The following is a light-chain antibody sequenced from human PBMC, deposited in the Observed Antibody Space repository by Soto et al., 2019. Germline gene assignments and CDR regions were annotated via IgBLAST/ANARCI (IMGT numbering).Light chain of an antibody. V-gene: IGLV2-14*03. Sequence: QYALTQPASVSGSPGQSITISCTGTNVNVGAYNYVSWYQHHPGKAPKRMIYDVTNRPSGVSNRFSGSKSGNTASLTISGLQAEDEADYYCTSYTTSSTRVFGTGTKVTDL. CDR2: DVT. CDR3: TSYTTSSTRV. CDR1: NVNVGAYNY. J-gene: IGLJ1*01.